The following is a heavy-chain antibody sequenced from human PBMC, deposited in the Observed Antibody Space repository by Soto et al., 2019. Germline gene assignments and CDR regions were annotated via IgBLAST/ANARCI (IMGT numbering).Heavy chain of an antibody. CDR3: ARAVSGSSRFEIGMDV. CDR1: GYTFTSYG. J-gene: IGHJ6*02. V-gene: IGHV1-18*01. Sequence: QVQLVQSGAEVKKPGASVKVSCKASGYTFTSYGISWVRQAPGQGLEWMGWISAYNGGTNYAQKFQGWVTMTRDTSISTAYMELSRLRSDDTAVYYCARAVSGSSRFEIGMDVWGQGTTVTVSS. CDR2: ISAYNGGT. D-gene: IGHD1-26*01.